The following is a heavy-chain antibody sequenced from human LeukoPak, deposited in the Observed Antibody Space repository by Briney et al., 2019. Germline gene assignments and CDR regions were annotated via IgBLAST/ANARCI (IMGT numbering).Heavy chain of an antibody. D-gene: IGHD5-12*01. V-gene: IGHV3-30-3*01. J-gene: IGHJ4*02. Sequence: GGSLRLSCAASGFTFSTYSMCWIRQAPGKGLEWVTVISYDGSNKYYADSVKGRFTTSRDNSKNTLYLQMNSLRAEDTAVYYCARGALEYSGFDQTFDYWAQGTLVTVSS. CDR2: ISYDGSNK. CDR1: GFTFSTYS. CDR3: ARGALEYSGFDQTFDY.